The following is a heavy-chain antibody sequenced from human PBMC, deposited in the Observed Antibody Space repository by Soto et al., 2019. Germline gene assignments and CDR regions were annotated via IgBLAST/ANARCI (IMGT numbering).Heavy chain of an antibody. V-gene: IGHV4-30-4*01. CDR3: ARSSRGSYFDY. CDR2: IYYSGST. Sequence: SETLSLTCTVSGGSISSGDYYWSWIRQPPGKGLEWIGYIYYSGSTYYNPSLKSRVTISVDTSKNQFSLKLSSVTAADTAVYYCARSSRGSYFDYWGQGTLVTVSS. CDR1: GGSISSGDYY. J-gene: IGHJ4*02. D-gene: IGHD3-22*01.